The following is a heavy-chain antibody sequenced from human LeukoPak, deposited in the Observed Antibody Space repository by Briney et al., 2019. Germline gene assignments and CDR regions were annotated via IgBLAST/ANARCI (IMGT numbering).Heavy chain of an antibody. Sequence: ASVKVSCKASGYTFTGYYMHWVRQAPGQGLEWMGRINPNSGGTNYAQKFQGRVTMTRDTSISTAYMELSRLRSDDTAVYYCAREIAARTGYYYYGMDVWGQGTTVTVSS. J-gene: IGHJ6*02. CDR2: INPNSGGT. CDR1: GYTFTGYY. V-gene: IGHV1-2*06. D-gene: IGHD6-6*01. CDR3: AREIAARTGYYYYGMDV.